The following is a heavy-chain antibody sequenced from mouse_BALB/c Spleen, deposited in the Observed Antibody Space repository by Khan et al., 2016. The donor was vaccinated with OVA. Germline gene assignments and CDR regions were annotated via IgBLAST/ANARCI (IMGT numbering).Heavy chain of an antibody. CDR1: GHTFTKYG. CDR2: INTYTGEP. D-gene: IGHD2-10*01. V-gene: IGHV9-3-1*01. Sequence: QVRLKQSGPELKKPGETVKISCKASGHTFTKYGMNWVKQAPGKGLKWMGWINTYTGEPTYADDFNGRFAFSLETSASTAYLQINNLKNEDTATYFCARPPYFSYVLDNWGQGTSVTVSS. CDR3: ARPPYFSYVLDN. J-gene: IGHJ4*01.